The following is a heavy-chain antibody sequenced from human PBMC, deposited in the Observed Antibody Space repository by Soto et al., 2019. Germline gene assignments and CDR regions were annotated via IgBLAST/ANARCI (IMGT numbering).Heavy chain of an antibody. CDR1: GYSFTSYW. J-gene: IGHJ4*02. D-gene: IGHD3-22*01. CDR2: TDPSDSYT. CDR3: ARQIYDSDTGPNFQYYFDS. Sequence: GESLKISCKGSGYSFTSYWISWVRQMPGKGLEWMGRTDPSDSYTNYSPSFQGHVTISADKSISTAYLQWSSLKASDTAMYYCARQIYDSDTGPNFQYYFDSWGQGTPVTVSS. V-gene: IGHV5-10-1*01.